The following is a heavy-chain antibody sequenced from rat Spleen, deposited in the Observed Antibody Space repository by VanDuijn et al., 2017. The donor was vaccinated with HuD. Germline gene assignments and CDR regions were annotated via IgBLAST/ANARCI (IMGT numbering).Heavy chain of an antibody. CDR1: GFTFNNYD. Sequence: EVQLVESGGGLVQPGSSLKLSCAASGFTFNNYDMAWVRQTPTKGLEWVASISPGGSNTYYRDSVKGRFTISRDNAKSTLYLQMDSLRSEDTATYYCARRHYGYTDYFDYWGQGVMVTVSS. V-gene: IGHV5-25*01. CDR3: ARRHYGYTDYFDY. CDR2: ISPGGSNT. D-gene: IGHD1-9*01. J-gene: IGHJ2*01.